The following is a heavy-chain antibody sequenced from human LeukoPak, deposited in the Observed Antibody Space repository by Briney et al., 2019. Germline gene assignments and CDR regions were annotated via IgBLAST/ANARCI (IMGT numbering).Heavy chain of an antibody. Sequence: PSETLSLTCSVSGCSISSGSYYWSWIRPHPGKGLEWIGYIYYSGSTYYNPSLKSRVTISVATSKNQFSLKLNSVTAADTAVYYCARLYDSFRAFDIWGQGTIITVSS. CDR1: GCSISSGSYY. D-gene: IGHD2-8*01. V-gene: IGHV4-31*03. CDR2: IYYSGST. CDR3: ARLYDSFRAFDI. J-gene: IGHJ3*02.